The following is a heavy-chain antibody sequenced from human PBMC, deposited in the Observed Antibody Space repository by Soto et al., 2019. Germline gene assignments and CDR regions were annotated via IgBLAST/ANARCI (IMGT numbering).Heavy chain of an antibody. CDR1: GGSIRSYY. CDR3: AKNRGRVTTSWHFDY. V-gene: IGHV4-59*08. CDR2: IYYSGST. Sequence: SETLSLTCTVSGGSIRSYYWTWIRQPPGKGLEWIGYIYYSGSTSYNPSLKSRVTISVDTSKNTLYLQMSSLRGEDTAVYYCAKNRGRVTTSWHFDYWGQGTLVTVSS. D-gene: IGHD4-17*01. J-gene: IGHJ4*02.